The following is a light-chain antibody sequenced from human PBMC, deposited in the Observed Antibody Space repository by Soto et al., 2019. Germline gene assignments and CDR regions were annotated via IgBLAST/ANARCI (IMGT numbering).Light chain of an antibody. CDR1: QIIISSK. J-gene: IGKJ1*01. CDR2: GAS. CDR3: QQYDYWPRT. V-gene: IGKV3-15*01. Sequence: EIVMTQSPATLSWSPGERATLSCMASQIIISSKLAWYQQNPGQAPRLLMYGASNRATGIPARFSGSGSGTESTLTISSLQSEDFAVYYCQQYDYWPRTFGQGTKVDIK.